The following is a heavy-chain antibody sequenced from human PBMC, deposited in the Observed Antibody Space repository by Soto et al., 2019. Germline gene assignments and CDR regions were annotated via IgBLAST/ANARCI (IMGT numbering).Heavy chain of an antibody. Sequence: WIRQPPGKGLEWIGFVYYTGNTYYNPSLKSRVTISVDTSKNQFSLKLSSVTAADTAVYYCARSDFWSGYYTDYWGQGTLVTVSS. J-gene: IGHJ4*02. V-gene: IGHV4-30-4*01. D-gene: IGHD3-3*01. CDR2: VYYTGNT. CDR3: ARSDFWSGYYTDY.